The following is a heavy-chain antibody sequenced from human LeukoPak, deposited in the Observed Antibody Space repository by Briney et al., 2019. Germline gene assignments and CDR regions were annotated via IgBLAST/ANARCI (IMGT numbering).Heavy chain of an antibody. CDR3: ATVKGYCGGDCYQQFDY. J-gene: IGHJ4*02. CDR1: GDTLTELS. Sequence: ASVKVSCKVSGDTLTELSMHWVRQAPGKGLEWMGGFDPEDGETIYAQKFQGRVTMTEDTSTDTAYMELSSLRSEDTAVYYCATVKGYCGGDCYQQFDYWGQGTLVTVSS. D-gene: IGHD2-21*01. CDR2: FDPEDGET. V-gene: IGHV1-24*01.